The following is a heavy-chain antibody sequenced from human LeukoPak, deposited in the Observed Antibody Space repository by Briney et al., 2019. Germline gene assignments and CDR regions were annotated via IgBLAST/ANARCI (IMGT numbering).Heavy chain of an antibody. CDR3: AKAQLTMIVADRAHFDY. Sequence: GGSLRLSCAASGFTFSSYAMSWARQAPGKGLEWVSAISGSGGGTYYADSVKGRFTISRDNSKNALFLQMNSLRAEDTAVYYCAKAQLTMIVADRAHFDYWGQGTLVTVSS. D-gene: IGHD3-22*01. J-gene: IGHJ4*02. CDR2: ISGSGGGT. CDR1: GFTFSSYA. V-gene: IGHV3-23*01.